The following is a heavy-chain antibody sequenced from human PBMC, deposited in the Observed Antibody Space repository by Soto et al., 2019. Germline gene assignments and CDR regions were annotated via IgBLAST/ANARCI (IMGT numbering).Heavy chain of an antibody. CDR3: ARYEYDSSSDNDAH. CDR2: IYHRGAT. Sequence: SETLSLTCTVSGYSINRGYYWGWIRQAPGKGLEWIGSIYHRGATYYTPSLKTRATISLDTSNNQFTLRLTSVTVADTAIYYCARYEYDSSSDNDAHWCQGTLLTVS. V-gene: IGHV4-38-2*02. D-gene: IGHD3-22*01. J-gene: IGHJ4*02. CDR1: GYSINRGYY.